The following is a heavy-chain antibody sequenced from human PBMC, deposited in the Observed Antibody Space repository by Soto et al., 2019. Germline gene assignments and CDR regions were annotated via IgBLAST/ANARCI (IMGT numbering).Heavy chain of an antibody. CDR3: AHTAAGPTLDY. CDR1: GFSLSTSGVG. V-gene: IGHV2-5*02. J-gene: IGHJ4*02. Sequence: GSGPTLVNPTQTLTLTCTFSGFSLSTSGVGLGRIRQPPGKALEPLALIYCDDDKRYSPSLKSRLTITKDTSKNQVGLTMTNMETVETASSYCAHTAAGPTLDYWGQGTLVTVFS. D-gene: IGHD6-13*01. CDR2: IYCDDDK.